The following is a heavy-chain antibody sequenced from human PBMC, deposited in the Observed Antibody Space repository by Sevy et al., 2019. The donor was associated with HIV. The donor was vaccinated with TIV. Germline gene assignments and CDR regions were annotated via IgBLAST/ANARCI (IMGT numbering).Heavy chain of an antibody. D-gene: IGHD6-13*01. CDR1: GYSFSSYW. J-gene: IGHJ4*02. Sequence: GESLKISCKGSGYSFSSYWIGWVRQMPGKGLEWMGIIYPDDSHTRYSPPFQGQITISADKSISPAYLQWSSLKASDTAMYYCARGLRSWYFDYWGQGTLVTVSS. V-gene: IGHV5-51*01. CDR2: IYPDDSHT. CDR3: ARGLRSWYFDY.